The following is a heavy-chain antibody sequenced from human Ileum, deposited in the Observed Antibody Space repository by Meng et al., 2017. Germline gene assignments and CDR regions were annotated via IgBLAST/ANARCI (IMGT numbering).Heavy chain of an antibody. CDR1: GGSISSNPY. CDR2: ISHSGSA. Sequence: QVPLAGSGLGLVRPSGTLSLNCAGSGGSISSNPYWSWVRQPPGKGLEWIGQISHSGSAYYNPSLKSRVTMSVDKSKSQFSLMLTSVTAADTAIYYCARHGGYSQDFWGQGTLVTVSS. V-gene: IGHV4-4*02. J-gene: IGHJ4*02. CDR3: ARHGGYSQDF. D-gene: IGHD4-23*01.